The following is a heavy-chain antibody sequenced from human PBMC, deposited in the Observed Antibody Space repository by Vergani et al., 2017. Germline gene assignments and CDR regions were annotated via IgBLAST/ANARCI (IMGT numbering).Heavy chain of an antibody. J-gene: IGHJ3*02. CDR1: GGPISSYY. D-gene: IGHD2-2*01. CDR2: IYYSGST. CDR3: ARVQRCSSTSCYSAFDI. V-gene: IGHV4-59*01. Sequence: QVQLQESGPGLVKPSETLSLTCTVSGGPISSYYWSWIRQPPGKGLEWIGYIYYSGSTNYNPSLKSRVTISVDTSKNQFSLKLSSLTAADTAVYYCARVQRCSSTSCYSAFDIWGQGTMVTVSS.